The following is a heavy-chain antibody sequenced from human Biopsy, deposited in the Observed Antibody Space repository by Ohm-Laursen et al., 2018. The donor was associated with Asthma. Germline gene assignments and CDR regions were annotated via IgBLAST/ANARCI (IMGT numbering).Heavy chain of an antibody. CDR1: GFTFDDYA. Sequence: SLRLSCAASGFTFDDYAMHWVRHAPGNGLEWVSGISWNSGSIGYADSVKGRFTISRDNAKNSLYLQMNSLRAEDTAVYYCARVDTIFGVVIPIYYYYGMDVWGQGTTVTVSS. CDR2: ISWNSGSI. D-gene: IGHD3-3*01. CDR3: ARVDTIFGVVIPIYYYYGMDV. J-gene: IGHJ6*02. V-gene: IGHV3-9*01.